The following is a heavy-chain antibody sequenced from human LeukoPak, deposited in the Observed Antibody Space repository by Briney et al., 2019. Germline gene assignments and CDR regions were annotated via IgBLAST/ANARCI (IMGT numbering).Heavy chain of an antibody. CDR1: GFTFSSYS. D-gene: IGHD3-3*01. CDR2: ISSSSSYI. Sequence: GGSLRLSCAASGFTFSSYSTNWVRQAPGKGLEWVSSISSSSSYIYYADSVKGRFTISRDNAKNSLYLQMNSLRAEDTAVYYCARDSTIFGVDYYYYMDVWGKGTTVTVSS. J-gene: IGHJ6*03. V-gene: IGHV3-21*01. CDR3: ARDSTIFGVDYYYYMDV.